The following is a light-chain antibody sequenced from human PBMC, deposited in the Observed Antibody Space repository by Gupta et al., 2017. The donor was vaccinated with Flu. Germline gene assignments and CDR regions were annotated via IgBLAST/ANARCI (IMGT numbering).Light chain of an antibody. V-gene: IGKV4-1*01. Sequence: SLGERATINCKSSQIVLSSSNNKNSVAWYQQKPGQPPKLLLYWASSRESGIPDRFKGRGSGTDFSLSITSLHPEDVAVYFCQQYLSTPLTFGGGTSVEI. J-gene: IGKJ4*01. CDR1: QIVLSSSNNKNS. CDR3: QQYLSTPLT. CDR2: WAS.